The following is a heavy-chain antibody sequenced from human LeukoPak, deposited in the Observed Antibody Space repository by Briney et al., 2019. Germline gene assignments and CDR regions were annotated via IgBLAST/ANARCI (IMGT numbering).Heavy chain of an antibody. CDR3: ATEPNWGSGTGA. Sequence: ASVKVSCKVSGYTLSDLNMHWVRQAPGKGHEWMGGYDPEDGETIFAQRFQGRVTMTEDTSADIAYMELSSLRSDDTAVFYCATEPNWGSGTGAWGQGTLVTVSS. CDR1: GYTLSDLN. V-gene: IGHV1-24*01. J-gene: IGHJ4*02. CDR2: YDPEDGET. D-gene: IGHD3-16*01.